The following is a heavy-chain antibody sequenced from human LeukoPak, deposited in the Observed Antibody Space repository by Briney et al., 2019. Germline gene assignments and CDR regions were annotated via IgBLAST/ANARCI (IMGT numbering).Heavy chain of an antibody. J-gene: IGHJ3*02. CDR3: ARDLGYCTNGVCYTGAFDI. V-gene: IGHV1-2*02. CDR2: INPNSGGT. Sequence: ASVKVSCKASGYTFTGYYMHWVRQAPGQGLEWMGWINPNSGGTNYAQKFQGRVTMTRDTSISTAYMELSRLRSDDTAVYYCARDLGYCTNGVCYTGAFDIWGQGTMVTVSS. CDR1: GYTFTGYY. D-gene: IGHD2-8*01.